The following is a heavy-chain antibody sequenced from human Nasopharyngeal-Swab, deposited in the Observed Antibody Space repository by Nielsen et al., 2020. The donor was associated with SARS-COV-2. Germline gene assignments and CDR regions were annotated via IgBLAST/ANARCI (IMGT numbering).Heavy chain of an antibody. J-gene: IGHJ4*02. CDR3: AREGHTTGRGVRFDY. CDR2: INPSGGST. D-gene: IGHD3-10*01. Sequence: GSVKVSCKASGYTITSYYMHWVRQAPGQGLEWMGRINPSGGSTSYAQKFQGRVTMTRDTSTSTVYMGLSSLRSEDTAVYYCAREGHTTGRGVRFDYWGQGTLVTVSS. CDR1: GYTITSYY. V-gene: IGHV1-46*01.